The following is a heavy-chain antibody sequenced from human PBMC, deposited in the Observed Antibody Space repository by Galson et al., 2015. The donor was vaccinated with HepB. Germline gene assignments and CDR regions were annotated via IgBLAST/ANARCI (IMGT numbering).Heavy chain of an antibody. CDR3: VKDWWSSGSSGWYGAGDI. D-gene: IGHD6-19*01. V-gene: IGHV3-64D*06. J-gene: IGHJ3*02. CDR2: ISSNGGST. CDR1: GLTFSSYA. Sequence: SLRLSCAASGLTFSSYAMHWVRQAPGKGLEYVSAISSNGGSTYYADSVKGRFTISRDNSKNTLYLQMSSLRAEDTAVYYCVKDWWSSGSSGWYGAGDIWGQGTMVTVSS.